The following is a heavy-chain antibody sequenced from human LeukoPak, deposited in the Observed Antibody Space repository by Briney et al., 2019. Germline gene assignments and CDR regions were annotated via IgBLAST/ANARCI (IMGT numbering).Heavy chain of an antibody. CDR2: ISGSGGST. V-gene: IGHV3-23*01. CDR3: AKRGGGTMFAFDI. Sequence: GGSLRLSCAASGFSFWTYAMHWVRQAPGKGLEWVSAISGSGGSTYYADSVKGRFTISRDNSKNILYLQMNSLRAEDTAIYYCAKRGGGTMFAFDIWGQGTMVTVSS. D-gene: IGHD3-10*02. J-gene: IGHJ3*02. CDR1: GFSFWTYA.